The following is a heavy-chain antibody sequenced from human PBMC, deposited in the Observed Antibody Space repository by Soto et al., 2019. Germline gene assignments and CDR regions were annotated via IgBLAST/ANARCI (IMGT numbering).Heavy chain of an antibody. Sequence: EVQLVESGGGLVQPGRSLRLSCAASGFIFDDYAMHWVRQAPGKDLEWVSGISWDSGSIIYADSVKGRFIISRDNANNSLYLQMNSLRAEDTALYYCARDMIGDILPTYYKVYYYAMDVW. CDR1: GFIFDDYA. CDR3: ARDMIGDILPTYYKVYYYAMDV. V-gene: IGHV3-9*01. J-gene: IGHJ6*01. CDR2: ISWDSGSI. D-gene: IGHD3-9*01.